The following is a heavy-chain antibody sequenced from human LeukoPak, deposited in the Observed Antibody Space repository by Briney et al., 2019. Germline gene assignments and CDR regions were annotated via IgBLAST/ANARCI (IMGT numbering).Heavy chain of an antibody. CDR3: ARQTLGATGYSAFDF. J-gene: IGHJ3*01. D-gene: IGHD3-9*01. Sequence: PGGSLRLSCAASGFTFSTFNMNWVRQAPGQGLEWVSSISSASGYIYYADSVKGRFTISRDNAKKSLFLQMNSLRAEDTALYYCARQTLGATGYSAFDFWGQGTLVTVSS. CDR2: ISSASGYI. V-gene: IGHV3-21*01. CDR1: GFTFSTFN.